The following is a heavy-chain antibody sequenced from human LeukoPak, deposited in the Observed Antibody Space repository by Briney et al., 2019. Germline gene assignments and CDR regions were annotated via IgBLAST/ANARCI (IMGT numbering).Heavy chain of an antibody. CDR2: INPNSGGT. CDR1: GYTFTGYY. V-gene: IGHV1-2*04. CDR3: ARDQSGLVRGVMNY. Sequence: GASVKVSCKASGYTFTGYYMHWVRQAPGQGLEWMGWINPNSGGTNYAQKFQGWVTMTRDTSISTAYMELSRMRSDDTAVYYCARDQSGLVRGVMNYWGQGTLVTVSS. J-gene: IGHJ4*02. D-gene: IGHD3-10*01.